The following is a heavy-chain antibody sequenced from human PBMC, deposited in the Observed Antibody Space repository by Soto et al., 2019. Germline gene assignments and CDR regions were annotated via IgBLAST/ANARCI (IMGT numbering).Heavy chain of an antibody. Sequence: GGSLRLSCAASGFTFSDYYMSWIRQAPGKGLEWVSYISSSGSTIYYADSVKGRFTISRDNAKNSLYLQMNSLRAEDTAVYYCARGLDCSSTSCPYGMDVWGQGTTVTVSS. CDR3: ARGLDCSSTSCPYGMDV. CDR1: GFTFSDYY. D-gene: IGHD2-2*01. CDR2: ISSSGSTI. J-gene: IGHJ6*02. V-gene: IGHV3-11*04.